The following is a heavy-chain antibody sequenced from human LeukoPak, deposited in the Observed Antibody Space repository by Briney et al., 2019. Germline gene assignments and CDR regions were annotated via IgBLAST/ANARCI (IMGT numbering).Heavy chain of an antibody. J-gene: IGHJ4*02. CDR1: GFTFTSYA. V-gene: IGHV3-23*01. CDR2: ITSSGGST. Sequence: GGSLRLSCAASGFTFTSYAMGWVRQAPGKGLEWVSHITSSGGSTYYADSVKGRFTISRDISKNTLYLQMGSLRAEDMAVYYCARGLYYGSGTYYFDYWGQGTLVTVSS. CDR3: ARGLYYGSGTYYFDY. D-gene: IGHD3-10*01.